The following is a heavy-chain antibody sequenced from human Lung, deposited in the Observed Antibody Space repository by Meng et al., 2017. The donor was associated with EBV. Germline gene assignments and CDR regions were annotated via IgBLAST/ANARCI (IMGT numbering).Heavy chain of an antibody. Sequence: QAPLHDVGSGLLQPSWTLSFRCAFSGGSFSGYNWSWIRKPPGKGLEWIGEINHSGSTNYNPSLKSRVTISVDTSKNQFSLKLSSVTAADTAVYYCAATVNDGYFDYWGQGTLVTVSS. CDR2: INHSGST. D-gene: IGHD4-11*01. J-gene: IGHJ4*02. CDR1: GGSFSGYN. CDR3: AATVNDGYFDY. V-gene: IGHV4-34*01.